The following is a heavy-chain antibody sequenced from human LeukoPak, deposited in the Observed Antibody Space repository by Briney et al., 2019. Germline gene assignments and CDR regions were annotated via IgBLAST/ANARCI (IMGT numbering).Heavy chain of an antibody. Sequence: PGGSLTLSCVASGFTFSNYAMSWVRQAPGKGLERVSLIRGSDTSTYCADSVKGRFTISRHNSKNTLYLQMNSLRAGDTAVHYCGVCGRGARYDYGMDVWGPGTTITVSS. D-gene: IGHD1-26*01. CDR2: IRGSDTST. J-gene: IGHJ6*02. CDR1: GFTFSNYA. CDR3: GVCGRGARYDYGMDV. V-gene: IGHV3-23*01.